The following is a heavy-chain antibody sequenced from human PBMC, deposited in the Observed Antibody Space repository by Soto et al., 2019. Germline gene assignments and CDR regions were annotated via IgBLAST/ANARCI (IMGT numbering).Heavy chain of an antibody. CDR3: ARTEHYESSGHDFES. CDR1: GYSFTSYW. Sequence: LKIYCRGSGYSFTSYWLGWVRQMPGKGLEWMGVIYPGDSDTRYSPSFQGQVTISADKSISTAYLPWSSLKASATAMYYCARTEHYESSGHDFESWGHGTLVTDS. V-gene: IGHV5-51*01. CDR2: IYPGDSDT. D-gene: IGHD3-22*01. J-gene: IGHJ4*01.